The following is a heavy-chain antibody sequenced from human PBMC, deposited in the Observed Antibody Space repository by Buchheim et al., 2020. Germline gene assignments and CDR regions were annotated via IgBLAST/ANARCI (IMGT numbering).Heavy chain of an antibody. D-gene: IGHD4-11*01. Sequence: EVQLVDSGGGLVQPGESLRLSCAASGFSFSGYAMSWVRQAPGKGLEWVLSISGSGAATFNADSVTGQFTISRDNSKNMLYLPMNSLRAEDTAVYFCAKGSRGYTNYYFDYWGQGTL. CDR2: ISGSGAAT. CDR1: GFSFSGYA. CDR3: AKGSRGYTNYYFDY. V-gene: IGHV3-23*04. J-gene: IGHJ4*02.